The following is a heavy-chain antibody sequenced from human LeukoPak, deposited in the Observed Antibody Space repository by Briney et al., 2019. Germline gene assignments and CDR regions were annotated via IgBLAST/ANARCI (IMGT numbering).Heavy chain of an antibody. CDR1: GYTFTAYY. J-gene: IGHJ4*02. CDR3: ARDCTSTSCYDY. CDR2: INPNSGGT. D-gene: IGHD2-2*01. Sequence: GASVNVSCKTSGYTFTAYYIHWVRQAPGQGLEWMGRINPNSGGTNYAQKSQGRVTMTRDTSIGTAYMELSRLTSDDTAVYYCARDCTSTSCYDYWGQGTLVTVSS. V-gene: IGHV1-2*06.